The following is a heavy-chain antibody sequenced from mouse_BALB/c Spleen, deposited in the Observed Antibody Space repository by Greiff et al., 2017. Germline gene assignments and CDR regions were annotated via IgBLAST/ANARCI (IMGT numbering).Heavy chain of an antibody. Sequence: EVMLVESGPGLVKPSQSLSLTCTVTGYSITSDYAWNWIRQFPGNKLEWMGYISYSGSTSYNPSLKSRISITRDTSKNQFFLQLNSVTTEDTATYYCARWDYGSSYAWAMDYWGQGTSVTVSS. D-gene: IGHD1-1*01. J-gene: IGHJ4*01. CDR3: ARWDYGSSYAWAMDY. CDR2: ISYSGST. V-gene: IGHV3-2*02. CDR1: GYSITSDYA.